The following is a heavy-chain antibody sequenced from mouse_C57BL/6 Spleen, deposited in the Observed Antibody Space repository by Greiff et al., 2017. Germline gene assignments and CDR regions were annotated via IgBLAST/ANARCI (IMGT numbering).Heavy chain of an antibody. V-gene: IGHV1-82*01. CDR2: IYPGDGDT. D-gene: IGHD4-1*01. CDR3: ARGRGWDVYYCDY. Sequence: QVQLPQSGPELVQPGASVKISCTASGYAFSRSWMNWVKQRPGTGLEWIGRIYPGDGDTNYHGKFKGTATLSADKSSSTAYMQLSSLTSDDSAVYVGARGRGWDVYYCDYWGKGTTLTVAS. CDR1: GYAFSRSW. J-gene: IGHJ2*01.